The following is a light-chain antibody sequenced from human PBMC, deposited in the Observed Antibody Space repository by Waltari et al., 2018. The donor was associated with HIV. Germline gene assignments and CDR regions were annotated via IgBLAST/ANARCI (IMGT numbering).Light chain of an antibody. CDR1: SSDIGGYNY. V-gene: IGLV2-11*01. Sequence: QSPLTQPHSVSGSPGQSVTISCTGTSSDIGGYNYVSWYRQFPGKAPSVIIHDVNKRPSVVPDRFSGSKSGNTASLTISGLQTDDEADYYCCSYAGNSDVVFGGGTTLTVL. CDR3: CSYAGNSDVV. CDR2: DVN. J-gene: IGLJ2*01.